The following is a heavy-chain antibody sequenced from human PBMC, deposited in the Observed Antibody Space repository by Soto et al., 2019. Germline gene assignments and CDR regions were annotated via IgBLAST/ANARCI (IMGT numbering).Heavy chain of an antibody. CDR2: MNPNSGNT. D-gene: IGHD2-15*01. Sequence: ASVKVSCKASGYTFTSYDINWVRQATGQGLEWMGWMNPNSGNTGYAQKFQGRVTMTRNTSISTAYMELSSLRSEDTAMYYCARHKPPPNCSGGSCYSGGHYYGMDVWGQGTTVTVSS. CDR3: ARHKPPPNCSGGSCYSGGHYYGMDV. V-gene: IGHV1-8*01. J-gene: IGHJ6*02. CDR1: GYTFTSYD.